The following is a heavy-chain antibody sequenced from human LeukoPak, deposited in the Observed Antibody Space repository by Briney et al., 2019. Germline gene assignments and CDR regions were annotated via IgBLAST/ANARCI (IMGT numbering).Heavy chain of an antibody. CDR3: AREGSGYPY. J-gene: IGHJ4*02. CDR1: GYTFTGYY. D-gene: IGHD3-22*01. V-gene: IGHV1-2*02. CDR2: INPNSGDT. Sequence: ASVKVSCKASGYTFTGYYIHWVRQAPGQGLEWMGWINPNSGDTNYAQKFQGRVTMTRDTSISTAYMEVSRLRSDDTAVFYCAREGSGYPYWGQGTLVTVSS.